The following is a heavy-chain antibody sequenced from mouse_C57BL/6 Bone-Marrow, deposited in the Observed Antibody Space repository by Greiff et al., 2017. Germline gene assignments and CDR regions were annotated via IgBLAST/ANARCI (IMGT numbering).Heavy chain of an antibody. CDR1: GFTFSDYY. CDR2: ISNGGGST. Sequence: EVHLVESGGGLVQPGGSLKLSCAASGFTFSDYYMYWVRQTPEKRLEWVAYISNGGGSTYYPDTVKGRFTISRDNAKNTLYLQMGRLKSEDTAMYYCARHDDYEAWFAYWGQGTLVTVSA. CDR3: ARHDDYEAWFAY. V-gene: IGHV5-12*01. D-gene: IGHD2-4*01. J-gene: IGHJ3*01.